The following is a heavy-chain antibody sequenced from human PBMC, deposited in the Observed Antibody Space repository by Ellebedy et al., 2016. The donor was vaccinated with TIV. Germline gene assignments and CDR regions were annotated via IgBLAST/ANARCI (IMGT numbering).Heavy chain of an antibody. V-gene: IGHV1-18*01. CDR3: ARDKILVVTPPHFDY. Sequence: ASVKVSCKASGYTFTSYGISWVRQAPGQGLEWMGWISAYNGNTNYAQKLQGRVTMTTDTSTSTAYMELRSLRSDGTAVYYCARDKILVVTPPHFDYWGQGTLVTVSS. CDR1: GYTFTSYG. J-gene: IGHJ4*02. CDR2: ISAYNGNT. D-gene: IGHD4-23*01.